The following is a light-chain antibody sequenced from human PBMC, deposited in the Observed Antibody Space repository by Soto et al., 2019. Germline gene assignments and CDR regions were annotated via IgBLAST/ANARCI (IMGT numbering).Light chain of an antibody. Sequence: EILLTQSPATLSVSPGDRATLSCRANQSVNSDLAWYQQKPGQAPRLLIFGASTRATGIPTRFSGSGSGTEFTLTISSLQSEDLAVYYCQQYNNWPPYTFGQGTKVDIK. CDR2: GAS. J-gene: IGKJ2*01. V-gene: IGKV3-15*01. CDR3: QQYNNWPPYT. CDR1: QSVNSD.